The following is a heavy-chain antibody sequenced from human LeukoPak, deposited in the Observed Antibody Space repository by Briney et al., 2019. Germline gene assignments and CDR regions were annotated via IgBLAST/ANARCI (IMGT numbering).Heavy chain of an antibody. D-gene: IGHD6-19*01. CDR1: GGSISSYY. Sequence: SETLPLTCTVSGGSISSYYWSWIRQPPGKGLEWIGYIYYSGSTNYNPSLKSRVTISVDTSKNQFSLKLSSVTAADTAVYYCAREELAGTGYWGQGTLVTVSS. V-gene: IGHV4-59*01. CDR2: IYYSGST. CDR3: AREELAGTGY. J-gene: IGHJ4*02.